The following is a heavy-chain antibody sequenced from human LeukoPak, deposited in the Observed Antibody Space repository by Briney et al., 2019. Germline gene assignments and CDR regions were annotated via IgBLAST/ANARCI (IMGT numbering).Heavy chain of an antibody. CDR2: LGIAGDT. D-gene: IGHD1-26*01. CDR1: GFTVSNYA. Sequence: GGSLRLSCAASGFTVSNYAMHWVRQPIGKGLGWVSALGIAGDTFYPGSVKGRFTISRENAKNSLHLQMNSLRAEDTAMYYCARQKQSHGNFDYWGQGTLVTVSS. V-gene: IGHV3-13*01. CDR3: ARQKQSHGNFDY. J-gene: IGHJ4*02.